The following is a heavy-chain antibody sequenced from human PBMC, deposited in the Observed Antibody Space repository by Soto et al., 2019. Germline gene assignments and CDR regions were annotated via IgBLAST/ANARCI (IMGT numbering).Heavy chain of an antibody. D-gene: IGHD3-10*01. CDR2: ISAYNGNT. J-gene: IGHJ4*02. CDR3: ASGWFGEFVYYFDY. CDR1: GYTFSNYD. Sequence: ASVKVSCKASGYTFSNYDINWVRQAHGQGLEWMGWISAYNGNTNYAQKLQGRVTMTTDTSTSTAYMELRSLRSDDTAVYYCASGWFGEFVYYFDYWGQGTLVTVS. V-gene: IGHV1-18*01.